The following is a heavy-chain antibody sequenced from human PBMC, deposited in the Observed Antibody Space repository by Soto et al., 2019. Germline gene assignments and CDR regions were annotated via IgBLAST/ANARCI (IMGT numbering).Heavy chain of an antibody. CDR2: IYYSGST. Sequence: SETLSLTCAVSGGSISSYYWSWIRQPPGKGLEWIGYIYYSGSTNYNPSLKSRVTISVYTSKNQFSLKLSSATAADTAVYYCASRYGSSFDYCGQGTMVTVSS. D-gene: IGHD3-10*01. CDR1: GGSISSYY. J-gene: IGHJ4*02. CDR3: ASRYGSSFDY. V-gene: IGHV4-59*08.